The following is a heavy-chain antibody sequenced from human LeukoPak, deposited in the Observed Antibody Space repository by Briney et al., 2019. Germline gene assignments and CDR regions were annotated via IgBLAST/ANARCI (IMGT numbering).Heavy chain of an antibody. CDR3: ARRAYSGYDSVLYYYGMDV. D-gene: IGHD5-12*01. CDR2: IYYNGST. Sequence: SETLSLTCTVSGGSISSYYWSWIRQPPGKGLEWIGYIYYNGSTNYNPSLKSRVTISVDTSKNQFSLKLSSVTAADTAVYYCARRAYSGYDSVLYYYGMDVWGQGTTVTVSS. V-gene: IGHV4-59*08. J-gene: IGHJ6*02. CDR1: GGSISSYY.